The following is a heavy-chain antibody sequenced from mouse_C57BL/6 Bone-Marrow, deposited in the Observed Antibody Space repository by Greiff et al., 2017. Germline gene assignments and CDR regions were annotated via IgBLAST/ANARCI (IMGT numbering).Heavy chain of an antibody. V-gene: IGHV5-16*01. CDR1: GFPFSDYY. Sequence: EVQRVESEGGLVQPGSSMKLTCTASGFPFSDYYMAWVRQVPEKGLEWVANINYDGSSTYYLDSLKSRFIISRDNAKNILYLQMSSLKSEDTATYYCARIYYDYDGGVRYAMDYWGQGTSVTVSS. J-gene: IGHJ4*01. CDR2: INYDGSST. D-gene: IGHD2-4*01. CDR3: ARIYYDYDGGVRYAMDY.